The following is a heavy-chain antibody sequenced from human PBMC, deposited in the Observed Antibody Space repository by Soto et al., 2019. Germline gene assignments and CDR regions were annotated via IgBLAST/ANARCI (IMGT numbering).Heavy chain of an antibody. D-gene: IGHD3-10*01. V-gene: IGHV1-69*06. CDR2: IMPVFGTV. J-gene: IGHJ6*02. CDR1: RGTFGNYA. Sequence: QVHLVQSGAEVKKPGSSVKVSCKASRGTFGNYAVSCVRQAPGQGLEWMGGIMPVFGTVNYAQRLQDRVTITADKFTTTAYMELSSLRSEDTAVYYCARVSVPGLYGEDVWGQGTTVTVSS. CDR3: ARVSVPGLYGEDV.